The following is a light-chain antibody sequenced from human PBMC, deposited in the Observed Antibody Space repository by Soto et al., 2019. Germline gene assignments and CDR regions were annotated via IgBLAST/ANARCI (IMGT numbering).Light chain of an antibody. CDR3: QQYYSTPVT. CDR2: WAS. CDR1: QSVLYSSNNKNY. V-gene: IGKV4-1*01. J-gene: IGKJ2*01. Sequence: DIVMTQSPDSLAVSLGERATINCKSSQSVLYSSNNKNYLAWYQQKPGQPPKLLIYWASIRESGVPDRFSGSLSGTDFTLTISSLQAEDVAVYYCQQYYSTPVTFGQGTKLEIK.